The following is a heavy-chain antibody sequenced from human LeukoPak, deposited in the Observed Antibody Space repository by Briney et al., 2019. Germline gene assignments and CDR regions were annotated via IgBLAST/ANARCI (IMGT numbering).Heavy chain of an antibody. CDR3: ARDLHSSSEGYFDY. J-gene: IGHJ4*02. D-gene: IGHD6-13*01. CDR2: ISSSSSYI. Sequence: GGSLRLSCTVSGYTFSSNSMNWIRQAPGKGLEWVSSISSSSSYIYYADSMKGRFTISRDNAMNSLYLQMNSLRAEDTAVYYCARDLHSSSEGYFDYWGQGTLVTVSS. V-gene: IGHV3-21*01. CDR1: GYTFSSNS.